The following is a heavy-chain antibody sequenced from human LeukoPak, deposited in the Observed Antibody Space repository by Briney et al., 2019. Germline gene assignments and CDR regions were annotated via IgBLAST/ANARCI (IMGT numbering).Heavy chain of an antibody. CDR2: MNPNSGNT. J-gene: IGHJ4*02. D-gene: IGHD3-22*01. V-gene: IGHV1-8*01. Sequence: ASVKVSCKASGYTFTSYDINWVRQATGQGLEWMGWMNPNSGNTGYAQKFQGRVTMTRNTSISTAYMELSSLRSEDTAVYYCAREDSSGYYAAFDYWGQGTLVTVSS. CDR1: GYTFTSYD. CDR3: AREDSSGYYAAFDY.